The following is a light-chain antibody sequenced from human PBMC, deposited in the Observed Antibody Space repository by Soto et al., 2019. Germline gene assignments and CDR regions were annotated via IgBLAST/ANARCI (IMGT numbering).Light chain of an antibody. CDR3: QQYNNWPFT. CDR2: GAS. J-gene: IGKJ3*01. V-gene: IGKV3-15*01. Sequence: EIVMTQSPATLSVSPGERATLSCRASQSVSSNLAWYQQKPGQAPRLLIYGASTRATGIPTRFSGSGSRTDFTLTISSLQSEDFAVYYCQQYNNWPFTFGAGTKVDIK. CDR1: QSVSSN.